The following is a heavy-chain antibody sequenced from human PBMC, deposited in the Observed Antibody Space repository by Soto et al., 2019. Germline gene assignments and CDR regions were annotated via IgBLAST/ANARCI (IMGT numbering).Heavy chain of an antibody. CDR1: GFTFSSYA. CDR2: ISGSGGST. CDR3: AKAGGSSGWYPA. D-gene: IGHD6-19*01. Sequence: PGGSLRLPCAASGFTFSSYAMSWVRQAPGKGLEWVSAISGSGGSTYYADSVKGRFTISRDNSKNTLYLQMNSLRAEDTAVYYCAKAGGSSGWYPAWGQGTLVTSPQ. V-gene: IGHV3-23*01. J-gene: IGHJ4*02.